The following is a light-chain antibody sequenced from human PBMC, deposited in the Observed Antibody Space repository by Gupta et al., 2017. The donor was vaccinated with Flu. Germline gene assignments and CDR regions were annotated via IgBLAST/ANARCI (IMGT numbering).Light chain of an antibody. Sequence: ATLSLSPGERATLSCRASQSVSSYLAWYQQKPGQAPRLLISDASNRATGIPARFSGSGSGTDFTLTISSLEPEDFAVYYCQQRSNWLSLTFGGGTKVEIK. CDR2: DAS. CDR1: QSVSSY. CDR3: QQRSNWLSLT. J-gene: IGKJ4*01. V-gene: IGKV3-11*01.